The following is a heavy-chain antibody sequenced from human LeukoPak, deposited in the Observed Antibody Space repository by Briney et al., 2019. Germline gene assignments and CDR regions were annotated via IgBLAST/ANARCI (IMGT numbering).Heavy chain of an antibody. D-gene: IGHD6-13*01. V-gene: IGHV4-59*01. Sequence: SETLSLTCTVSGGSISSYYWSWIRQPPGKGLEWIGYIYYSGSANYSPSLKSRVTISVDTSRNQFSLKLSPVTAADTAVYYCARLYSSSLGRVFDYWGQGTLVTVSS. J-gene: IGHJ4*02. CDR3: ARLYSSSLGRVFDY. CDR1: GGSISSYY. CDR2: IYYSGSA.